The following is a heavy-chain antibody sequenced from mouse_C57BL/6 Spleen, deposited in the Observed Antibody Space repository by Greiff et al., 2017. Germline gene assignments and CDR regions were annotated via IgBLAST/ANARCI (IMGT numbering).Heavy chain of an antibody. CDR2: IDPSDSYT. V-gene: IGHV1-50*01. CDR1: GYTFTSYW. CDR3: ARNDYGSSYSAWFAY. Sequence: QVQLQQPGAELVKPGASVKLSCKASGYTFTSYWMQWVKQRPGQGLEWIGEIDPSDSYTNYNQKFKGKATLTVDTSSSTADMQLSSLTSEDSAVYYCARNDYGSSYSAWFAYWGQGTLVTVSA. D-gene: IGHD1-1*01. J-gene: IGHJ3*01.